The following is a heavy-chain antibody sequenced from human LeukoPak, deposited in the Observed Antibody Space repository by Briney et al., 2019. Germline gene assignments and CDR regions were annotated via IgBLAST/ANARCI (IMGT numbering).Heavy chain of an antibody. V-gene: IGHV3-21*01. Sequence: GGSLRLSCAASGFTFSSYSMTWVRQAPGKGLEWVSSISSSSSYIYYADSVKGRFTTSRDNAKNSLYLQMNSLRAEDTAVYYCARDGPSGIVVVPAAMENYYYGMDVWGQGTAVTVSS. CDR1: GFTFSSYS. D-gene: IGHD2-2*01. CDR2: ISSSSSYI. J-gene: IGHJ6*02. CDR3: ARDGPSGIVVVPAAMENYYYGMDV.